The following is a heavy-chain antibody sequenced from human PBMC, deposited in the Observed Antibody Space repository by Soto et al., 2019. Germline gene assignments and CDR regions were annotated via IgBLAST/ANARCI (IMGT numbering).Heavy chain of an antibody. CDR2: IKSKADGKTT. CDR1: GFTFSNAW. J-gene: IGHJ6*02. V-gene: IGHV3-15*01. D-gene: IGHD2-15*01. CDR3: TAACPATCCYYGMDV. Sequence: GGSLRLSCAASGFTFSNAWMSWVRQAPGKGLEWVGRIKSKADGKTTDYAARVKCRFTISSAKSKNTLYLQMNSLKTGLSAVYYCTAACPATCCYYGMDVWGQGTTVTVSS.